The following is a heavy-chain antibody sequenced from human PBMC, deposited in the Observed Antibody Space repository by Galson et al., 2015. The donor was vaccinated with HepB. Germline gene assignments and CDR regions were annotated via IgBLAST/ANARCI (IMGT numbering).Heavy chain of an antibody. V-gene: IGHV1-24*01. Sequence: SVKVSCKVSGYTLTELSMHWVRQAPGKGLEWMGGFDPEDGETIYAQKFQGRVTMTEDTSTDTASMELSSLRSEDTAAYYCATAMIVVVRHAFDIWGKGTMVTVSS. CDR3: ATAMIVVVRHAFDI. J-gene: IGHJ3*02. CDR2: FDPEDGET. CDR1: GYTLTELS. D-gene: IGHD3-22*01.